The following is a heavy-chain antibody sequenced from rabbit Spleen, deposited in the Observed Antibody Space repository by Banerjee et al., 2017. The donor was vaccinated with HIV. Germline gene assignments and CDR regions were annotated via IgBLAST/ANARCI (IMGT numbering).Heavy chain of an antibody. V-gene: IGHV1S45*01. CDR2: LYTGNGKT. J-gene: IGHJ4*01. D-gene: IGHD4-2*01. Sequence: QEQLVESGGGLVKPGASLTLTCTASGFSFSSNYDMCLVRQAPGKGLEWIGCLYTGNGKTYYASWAKGRFTISKSSSTTVTLQMTSLTAADTATYFCARDAGTYDYIDVYFNLWGPGTLVTVS. CDR3: ARDAGTYDYIDVYFNL. CDR1: GFSFSSNYD.